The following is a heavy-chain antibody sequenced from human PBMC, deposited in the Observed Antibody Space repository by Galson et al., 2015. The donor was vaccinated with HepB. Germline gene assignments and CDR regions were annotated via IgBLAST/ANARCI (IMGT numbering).Heavy chain of an antibody. CDR2: IYYSGST. Sequence: SETLSLTCTVSGGSISSSSYYWGWIRQPPGKGLEWIGSIYYSGSTYYNPSLKSRVTISVDTSKNQFSLKLSSVTAADTAVYYCASGYSYGYEFDYWGQGTLVTVSS. CDR3: ASGYSYGYEFDY. CDR1: GGSISSSSYY. D-gene: IGHD5-18*01. J-gene: IGHJ4*02. V-gene: IGHV4-39*01.